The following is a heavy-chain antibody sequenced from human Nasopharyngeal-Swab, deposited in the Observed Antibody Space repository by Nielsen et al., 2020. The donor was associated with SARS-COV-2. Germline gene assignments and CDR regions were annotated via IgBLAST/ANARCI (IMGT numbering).Heavy chain of an antibody. Sequence: GESLKISCAAPGFTFNNYNFNWVRQAPGKGLEWVSSISSSSSYIYYADSVKGRFTISRDNAKNSLYLQMSSLRAEDTAVYYCARDGLDYDFWSAYFMDVWGQGTTVTVSS. CDR3: ARDGLDYDFWSAYFMDV. V-gene: IGHV3-21*01. J-gene: IGHJ6*02. CDR1: GFTFNNYN. CDR2: ISSSSSYI. D-gene: IGHD3-3*01.